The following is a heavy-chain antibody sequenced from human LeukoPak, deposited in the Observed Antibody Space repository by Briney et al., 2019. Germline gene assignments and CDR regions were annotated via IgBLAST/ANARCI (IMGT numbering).Heavy chain of an antibody. D-gene: IGHD3-9*01. CDR3: AREGGNDILTGYYSS. V-gene: IGHV1-46*01. CDR1: GYTFTNYY. CDR2: INPSGGST. Sequence: GASVKVSCKASGYTFTNYYMHWVRQAPGQGLEWMGIINPSGGSTSYAQKFQGRVTMTRDTSTSTVYMELSSLRSEDTAVYYCAREGGNDILTGYYSSWGQGTLVTVSS. J-gene: IGHJ4*02.